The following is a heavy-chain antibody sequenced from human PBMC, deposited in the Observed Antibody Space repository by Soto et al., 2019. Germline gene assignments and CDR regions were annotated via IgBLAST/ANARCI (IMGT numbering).Heavy chain of an antibody. CDR1: GGSISSSNW. CDR2: IYHSGST. J-gene: IGHJ4*02. V-gene: IGHV4-4*02. D-gene: IGHD2-15*01. Sequence: QVQLQESGPGLVKPSGTLSLTCAVSGGSISSSNWWSWVRQPPGQGLEWIGEIYHSGSTNYNPSLKSRVTISVDKSKSQFSLKLSSVTAADTAVYYCASGIGYCSGGSCDKVDYWGQGSLVTVSS. CDR3: ASGIGYCSGGSCDKVDY.